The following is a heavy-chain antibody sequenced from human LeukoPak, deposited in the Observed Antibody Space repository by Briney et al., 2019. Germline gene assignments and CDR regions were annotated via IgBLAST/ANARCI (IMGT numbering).Heavy chain of an antibody. CDR2: ISGTGGTT. CDR3: AGGPSYYYDSRWFDP. J-gene: IGHJ5*02. V-gene: IGHV3-23*01. Sequence: GGSLRLSCAASGFTFTTYAMSWVRQAPGKGLDWVSAISGTGGTTYYADSVKGRFTISRDNSKNTLYLQMNSLRAEDTAVYYCAGGPSYYYDSRWFDPWGQGTLVTVSS. CDR1: GFTFTTYA. D-gene: IGHD3-22*01.